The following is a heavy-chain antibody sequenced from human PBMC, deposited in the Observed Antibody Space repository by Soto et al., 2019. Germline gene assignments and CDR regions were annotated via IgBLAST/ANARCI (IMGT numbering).Heavy chain of an antibody. V-gene: IGHV1-69*13. CDR2: IIPIFCTA. D-gene: IGHD3-3*01. CDR1: GGTFSSYA. J-gene: IGHJ5*02. CDR3: ARASFWSGSNWSNP. Sequence: SVKVSCKASGGTFSSYASSWVRQAPGQGLEWMGGIIPIFCTANYAQKFQGRVTITADESTSTAYMELRSLRSEDTAVYYCARASFWSGSNWSNPWGQGTLVTVS.